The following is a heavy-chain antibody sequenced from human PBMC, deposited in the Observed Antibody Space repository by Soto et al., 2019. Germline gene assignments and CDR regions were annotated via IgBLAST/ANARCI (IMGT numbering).Heavy chain of an antibody. CDR3: ARGDCSGGSCYYFDY. V-gene: IGHV4-31*03. D-gene: IGHD2-15*01. CDR2: IFYSGST. J-gene: IGHJ4*02. Sequence: QVQLQESGPGLVKPSQTLSFTCTVSGGSISSGGYFWSWIRQHPGKGLEWIGYIFYSGSTFYNPSLKSRVTTSVDTSKNQLSLQLTSVTAADTAVYYCARGDCSGGSCYYFDYWGQGTLVTVSS. CDR1: GGSISSGGYF.